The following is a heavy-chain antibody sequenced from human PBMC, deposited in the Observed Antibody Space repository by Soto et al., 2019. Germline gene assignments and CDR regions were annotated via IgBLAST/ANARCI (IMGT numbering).Heavy chain of an antibody. D-gene: IGHD5-18*01. J-gene: IGHJ4*02. CDR3: ARGAADTAMVDS. V-gene: IGHV4-59*01. Sequence: SETLSLTCTVPGGSIRSYYWTWIRQPPGKGLEWLGYIFYSGSTFYNPSLKSRVTISIHTSKSQFSLQLTSVTAADTAVYYCARGAADTAMVDSWGQGTLVTVSS. CDR2: IFYSGST. CDR1: GGSIRSYY.